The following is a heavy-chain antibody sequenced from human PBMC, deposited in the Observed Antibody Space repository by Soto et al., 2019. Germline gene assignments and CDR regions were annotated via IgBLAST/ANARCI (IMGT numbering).Heavy chain of an antibody. V-gene: IGHV1-8*01. J-gene: IGHJ4*02. CDR2: MSPNSGNT. D-gene: IGHD7-27*01. CDR3: VRGPPNWGFDF. CDR1: GYSFTSYD. Sequence: QVQLVQSGAEVKKPGASVKVSCKASGYSFTSYDLNWVRQTSGQGLEWMGWMSPNSGNTGYAQKFQGRVTMTRDTSITTAYMELSSPRSEDTAVYYCVRGPPNWGFDFWGQGTLVAVS.